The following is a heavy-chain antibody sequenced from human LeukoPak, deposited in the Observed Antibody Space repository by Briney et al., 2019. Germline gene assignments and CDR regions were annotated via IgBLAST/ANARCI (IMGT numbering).Heavy chain of an antibody. CDR1: GFTFSSHV. CDR3: AKGGYCSSTSCYVGWFDP. V-gene: IGHV3-23*01. J-gene: IGHJ5*02. CDR2: ISGGGGST. Sequence: GSLRLSCAASGFTFSSHVMNWVRQAPGKGLEWVSVISGGGGSTYYADSVKGRFTISRDNSKNTLFLQMNSLRAEDTAVYYCAKGGYCSSTSCYVGWFDPWGQGTLVTVSS. D-gene: IGHD2-2*01.